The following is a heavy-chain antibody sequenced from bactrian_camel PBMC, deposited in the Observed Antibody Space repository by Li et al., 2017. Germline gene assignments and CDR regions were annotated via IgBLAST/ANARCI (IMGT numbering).Heavy chain of an antibody. V-gene: IGHV3S53*01. J-gene: IGHJ6*01. CDR1: LSTISRRC. Sequence: HVQLVESGGGSVQAGGSLRLSCVASLSTISRRCWGWFRQAPGKEREGVAGLARGGGTTYADSVKGRFAVSQDNAKNTLYLQMNSLKPEDTAMYYCASRWRSWACTMRHLDYSSWGQGTQVTVS. CDR2: LARGGGT. D-gene: IGHD4*01. CDR3: ASRWRSWACTMRHLDYSS.